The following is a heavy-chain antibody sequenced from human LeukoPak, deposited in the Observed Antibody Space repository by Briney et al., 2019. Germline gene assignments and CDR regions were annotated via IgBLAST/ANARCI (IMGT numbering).Heavy chain of an antibody. Sequence: SVKVSCKTSGGTFNNSAISWVRQAPGQGLEWLGGIMPLFGTAGYAQKFQGRVTITEDESTRTVYLELTSLTSDDTAVYYCARDVHGDCGSGWFDPWGQGTLVSVSS. J-gene: IGHJ5*02. CDR3: ARDVHGDCGSGWFDP. D-gene: IGHD2-21*02. CDR1: GGTFNNSA. CDR2: IMPLFGTA. V-gene: IGHV1-69*13.